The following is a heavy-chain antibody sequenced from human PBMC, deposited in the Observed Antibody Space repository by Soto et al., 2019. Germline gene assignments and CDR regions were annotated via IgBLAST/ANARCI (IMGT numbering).Heavy chain of an antibody. J-gene: IGHJ4*02. D-gene: IGHD5-12*01. CDR1: GFTFSSYW. V-gene: IGHV3-74*01. CDR3: AREGDGYNFDY. CDR2: INGDGRST. Sequence: SCAASGFTFSSYWMHWVRQDPGKGLLWVSRINGDGRSTSYADSVKGRFTISRDNAKNTLYLQMNSLRAEDTAVYYCAREGDGYNFDYWGQGTLVTVSS.